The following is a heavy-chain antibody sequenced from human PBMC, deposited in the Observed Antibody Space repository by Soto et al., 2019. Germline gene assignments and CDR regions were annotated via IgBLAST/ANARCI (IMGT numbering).Heavy chain of an antibody. CDR2: INAGNGNT. D-gene: IGHD2-2*01. CDR3: ARVGQLGLSTSCSEGNWFGT. CDR1: VYTFTSYA. J-gene: IGHJ5*02. Sequence: GASVKVSCKASVYTFTSYAMHWVRQAPGQRLEWMGWINAGNGNTKYSQKFQGRVTITRDTSASTAYMELSSLRSEDTAVYYCARVGQLGLSTSCSEGNWFGTWGQGTPVTVPQ. V-gene: IGHV1-3*01.